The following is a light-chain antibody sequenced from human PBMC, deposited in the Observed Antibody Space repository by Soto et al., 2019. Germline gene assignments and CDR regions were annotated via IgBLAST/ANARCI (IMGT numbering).Light chain of an antibody. J-gene: IGKJ1*01. Sequence: DIQMTQSPSTLSASVGDRVTITCRASQSISSWLAWYQQKPGKAPKLLIYDASSLESGVPSRFSGSGSGTEFTLTISSLQPDDFANYYCQQHIGRTFGQGTKVEIK. V-gene: IGKV1-5*01. CDR3: QQHIGRT. CDR1: QSISSW. CDR2: DAS.